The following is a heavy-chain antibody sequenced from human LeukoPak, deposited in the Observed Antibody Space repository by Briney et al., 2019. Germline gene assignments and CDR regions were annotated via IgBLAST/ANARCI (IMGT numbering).Heavy chain of an antibody. D-gene: IGHD1-1*01. CDR3: TRVTTNGYFEY. CDR1: GFTFGNYW. Sequence: GGSLRLSCAASGFTFGNYWMAWVRQAPGKGLEWVASIKFDESEKHYVDSVKGRFTISRDTAKNSLYLQMNSLGAEDTAVYFCTRVTTNGYFEYWGQGTLVTASS. J-gene: IGHJ4*02. CDR2: IKFDESEK. V-gene: IGHV3-7*04.